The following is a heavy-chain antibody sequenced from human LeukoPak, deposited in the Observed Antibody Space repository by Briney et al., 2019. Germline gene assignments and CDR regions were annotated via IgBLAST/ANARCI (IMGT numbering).Heavy chain of an antibody. Sequence: PGGSLRLSCAASGFTFSSYGMHWVRQAPGKGLEWVAFIRYDGSNKYYADSVKDRFTISRDNSKNTLYLQMNSLRAEDTAVYYCAKDGSSSRPGETFGYWGQGTLVTVSS. CDR2: IRYDGSNK. V-gene: IGHV3-30*02. J-gene: IGHJ4*02. CDR1: GFTFSSYG. D-gene: IGHD6-6*01. CDR3: AKDGSSSRPGETFGY.